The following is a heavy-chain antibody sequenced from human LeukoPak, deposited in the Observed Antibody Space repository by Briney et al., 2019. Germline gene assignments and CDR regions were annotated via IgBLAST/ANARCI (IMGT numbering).Heavy chain of an antibody. V-gene: IGHV4-34*01. CDR3: ARSDYGGNLGY. Sequence: SETLSLTCAVYGGSFSGYYWSWIRQPPGKGLEWIGEINHSGSTNYNPSLKSRVTISVDTSKNQFSLKLSSVTAADTAVYYCARSDYGGNLGYWGQGTLVIVSS. CDR2: INHSGST. J-gene: IGHJ4*02. CDR1: GGSFSGYY. D-gene: IGHD4-23*01.